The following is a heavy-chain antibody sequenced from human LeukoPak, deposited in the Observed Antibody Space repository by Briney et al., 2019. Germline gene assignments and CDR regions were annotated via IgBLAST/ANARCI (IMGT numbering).Heavy chain of an antibody. V-gene: IGHV3-30*02. J-gene: IGHJ4*02. CDR2: IRYDGSNK. CDR3: ATIPGGELKGDY. Sequence: GGSLRLSCAASGFTFSSYGMHWVRQAPGKGLEWVAFIRYDGSNKYYADSVKGRFTIARDNSKNTLYLQMNSLRAEDTAVYYCATIPGGELKGDYWGQGTLVTVSS. CDR1: GFTFSSYG. D-gene: IGHD1-26*01.